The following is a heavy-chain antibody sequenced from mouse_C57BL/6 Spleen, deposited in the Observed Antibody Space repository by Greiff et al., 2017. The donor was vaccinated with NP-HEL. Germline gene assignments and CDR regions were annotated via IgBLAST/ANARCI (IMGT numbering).Heavy chain of an antibody. Sequence: QVQLQQSGAELVKPGASVKMSCKASGYTFTSYWITWVKQRPGQGLEWIGDIYPGSGSTNYNEKFKSKATLTVDTSSSTAYMQLSSLTSEDSAVYYCARGNIYYDYDVSWFAYWGQGTLVTVSA. D-gene: IGHD2-4*01. CDR1: GYTFTSYW. V-gene: IGHV1-55*01. CDR3: ARGNIYYDYDVSWFAY. J-gene: IGHJ3*01. CDR2: IYPGSGST.